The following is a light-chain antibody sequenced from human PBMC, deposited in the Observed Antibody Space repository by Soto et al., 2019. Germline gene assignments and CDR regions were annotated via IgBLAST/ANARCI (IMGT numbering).Light chain of an antibody. Sequence: EIVLTQSPCTLSLSPGERATLSCRASQSVSSSYLAWYQQKPGQAPRLLNYGASSRATGIPDRFSGSGSGTDFALNISRLEPEDFAVYYCQQYGSPYTFDQVTKLEI. CDR2: GAS. CDR3: QQYGSPYT. J-gene: IGKJ2*01. CDR1: QSVSSSY. V-gene: IGKV3-20*01.